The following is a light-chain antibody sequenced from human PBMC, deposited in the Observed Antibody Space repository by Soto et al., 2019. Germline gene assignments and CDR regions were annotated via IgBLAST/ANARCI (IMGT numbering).Light chain of an antibody. CDR2: EAT. V-gene: IGKV1-39*01. CDR1: QNIHKY. CDR3: QQIFVSPWT. Sequence: DIQMTQSPSSLSASVGDRVTISCLSSQNIHKYLNWYQQRPGKAPKLLVYEATSFETAVASKFSGSGSGTDFTLTINGLQPEDFASYYSQQIFVSPWTFGQGT. J-gene: IGKJ1*01.